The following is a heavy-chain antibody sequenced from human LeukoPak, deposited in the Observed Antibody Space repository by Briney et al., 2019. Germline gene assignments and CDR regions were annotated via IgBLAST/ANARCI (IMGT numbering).Heavy chain of an antibody. CDR3: ARITIFGVVTHDAFDI. J-gene: IGHJ3*02. Sequence: SVKVSCKASGGTFSSYAISWVRQAPGQGLEWMGGIIPIFGTANYAQKFQGRVTTTADESTSTAYMELSSLRSEDTAVYYCARITIFGVVTHDAFDIWGQGTMVTVSS. V-gene: IGHV1-69*13. CDR2: IIPIFGTA. CDR1: GGTFSSYA. D-gene: IGHD3-3*01.